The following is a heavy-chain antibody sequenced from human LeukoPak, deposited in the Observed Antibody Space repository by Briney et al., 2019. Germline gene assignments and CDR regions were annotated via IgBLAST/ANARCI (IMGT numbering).Heavy chain of an antibody. CDR2: IYYSGST. CDR1: GGSISSSSYY. D-gene: IGHD1-26*01. CDR3: ARVGSDYYYYYMDV. J-gene: IGHJ6*03. V-gene: IGHV4-39*07. Sequence: SETLSLTCTVSGGSISSSSYYWGWIRQPPGKGLEWIGSIYYSGSTYYNPSLKSRVTISVDTSKNQFSLKLSSVTAADTAVYYCARVGSDYYYYYMDVWGKGTTVTISS.